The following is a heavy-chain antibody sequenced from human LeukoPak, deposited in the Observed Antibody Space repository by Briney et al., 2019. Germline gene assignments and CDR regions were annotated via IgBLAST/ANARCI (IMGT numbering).Heavy chain of an antibody. CDR3: ARISSWYKGGFDY. CDR2: ISGSGGST. J-gene: IGHJ4*02. Sequence: GGSLRLSCAASGFTFSSYALSWVRQAPGKGLEWVSVISGSGGSTHYADSVKGRFTISRDNAKNSLYLQMNSLRAEDTAVYYCARISSWYKGGFDYWGQGTLVTVSS. V-gene: IGHV3-23*01. D-gene: IGHD6-13*01. CDR1: GFTFSSYA.